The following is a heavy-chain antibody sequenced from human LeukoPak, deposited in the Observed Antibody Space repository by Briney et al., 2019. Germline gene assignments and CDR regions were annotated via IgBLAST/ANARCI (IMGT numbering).Heavy chain of an antibody. V-gene: IGHV3-23*01. J-gene: IGHJ4*02. D-gene: IGHD3-16*01. CDR1: GFIFSNYA. Sequence: PGGSLRLSCAGSGFIFSNYAMSWARQAPGKGLEWVSGIKGNGFDTYYADSVKGRFTVSRDNSKNTLSLQMNSLSAEDTAVYYCAKDTGPLMITFGGVVISYFDYWGQGALVTVSS. CDR3: AKDTGPLMITFGGVVISYFDY. CDR2: IKGNGFDT.